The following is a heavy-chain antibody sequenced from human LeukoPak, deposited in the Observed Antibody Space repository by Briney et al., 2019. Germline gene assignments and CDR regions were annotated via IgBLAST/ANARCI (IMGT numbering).Heavy chain of an antibody. CDR3: ARDHDDYGDYFDD. V-gene: IGHV3-7*05. CDR1: GITFSSSW. J-gene: IGHJ4*02. D-gene: IGHD4-17*01. CDR2: IKPDGSEE. Sequence: GGSLRLSCAASGITFSSSWMSWVRQAPGKGLEWVANIKPDGSEEYYVDSVKGRFTISRDNAKNSLYLQMNSLRAEDTAVYYCARDHDDYGDYFDDWGQGTLVTVSS.